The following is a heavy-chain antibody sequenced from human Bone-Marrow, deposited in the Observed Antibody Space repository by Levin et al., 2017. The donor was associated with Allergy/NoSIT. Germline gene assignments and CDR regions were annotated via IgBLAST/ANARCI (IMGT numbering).Heavy chain of an antibody. D-gene: IGHD1-26*01. V-gene: IGHV3-33*01. CDR3: ARDTGVGATKVTDAFDI. J-gene: IGHJ3*02. Sequence: GGSLRLSCAASGFTFSSYGMHWVRQAPGKGLEWVAVIWYDGSNKYYADSVKGRFTISRDNSKNTLYLQMNSLRAEDTAVYYCARDTGVGATKVTDAFDIWGQGTMVTVSS. CDR2: IWYDGSNK. CDR1: GFTFSSYG.